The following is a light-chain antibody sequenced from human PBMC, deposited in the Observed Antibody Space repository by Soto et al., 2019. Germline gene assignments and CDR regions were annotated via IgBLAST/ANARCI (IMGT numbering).Light chain of an antibody. CDR3: QQSDKTPT. CDR1: QSIRIY. J-gene: IGKJ4*01. Sequence: DIQMTQSPSSLSAFVGDRVTIACRASQSIRIYLNWYQQQPGNAPMLLIHTASILQSGVPSRFRGSGSGTEFTLTISGLQPEDFASYYCQQSDKTPTFGGGTKVEMK. V-gene: IGKV1-39*01. CDR2: TAS.